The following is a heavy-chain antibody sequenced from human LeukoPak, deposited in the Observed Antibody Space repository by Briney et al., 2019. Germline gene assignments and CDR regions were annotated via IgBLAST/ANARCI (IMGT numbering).Heavy chain of an antibody. V-gene: IGHV3-23*01. Sequence: GGSLRLSCAASGFTVSSNYISWVRQAPGKGLEWVSGISGSGGTTYYADSVKGRSIISRDNSKNMLYLQMNSLRAEDTAVYYCAKGKYSGYDIDYWGQGTLVTVSS. CDR3: AKGKYSGYDIDY. CDR2: ISGSGGTT. CDR1: GFTVSSNY. D-gene: IGHD5-12*01. J-gene: IGHJ4*02.